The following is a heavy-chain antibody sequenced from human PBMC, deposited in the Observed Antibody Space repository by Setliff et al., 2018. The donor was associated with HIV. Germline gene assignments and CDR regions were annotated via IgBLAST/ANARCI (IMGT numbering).Heavy chain of an antibody. CDR2: IIPIFGTA. J-gene: IGHJ3*02. Sequence: GASVKVSCKASGGTFSSYAISWVRQDPGQGLQWMGGIIPIFGTANYAQKFQGRVTITADESTSTAYMELSSLRSEDTAVYYCARDIGYCSSTSCYHAFDIWGQGTMFTVSS. V-gene: IGHV1-69*13. CDR1: GGTFSSYA. CDR3: ARDIGYCSSTSCYHAFDI. D-gene: IGHD2-2*01.